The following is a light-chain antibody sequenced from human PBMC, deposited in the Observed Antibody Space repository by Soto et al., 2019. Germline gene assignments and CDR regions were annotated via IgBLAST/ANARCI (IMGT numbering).Light chain of an antibody. V-gene: IGKV3-15*01. CDR1: QSVGRN. CDR2: GAS. J-gene: IGKJ4*01. CDR3: QQYNHWPPLT. Sequence: EIVMTQSPATLSVSPGERATLSCRASQSVGRNLAWYQQKPCQAPRLLIYGASTRATAIPARFSGSGSGTEFTITIRCLQSEDFAIYSCQQYNHWPPLTFGGGTKVEIK.